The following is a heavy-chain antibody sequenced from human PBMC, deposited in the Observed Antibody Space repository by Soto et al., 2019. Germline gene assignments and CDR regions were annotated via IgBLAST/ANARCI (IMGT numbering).Heavy chain of an antibody. D-gene: IGHD3-10*01. CDR2: VSGSGGST. J-gene: IGHJ6*02. CDR3: AKSSATWIRSCFRPFALDV. Sequence: EVQLLESGGGFVQPGGSLRLSCAASAFTFSTYAMTWVRQAPGKGLEWVSSVSGSGGSTYYADSVKGRFTISRDNSKNTLYLHMNSLRAEDTAVYCCAKSSATWIRSCFRPFALDVWGQGTTVTVSS. CDR1: AFTFSTYA. V-gene: IGHV3-23*01.